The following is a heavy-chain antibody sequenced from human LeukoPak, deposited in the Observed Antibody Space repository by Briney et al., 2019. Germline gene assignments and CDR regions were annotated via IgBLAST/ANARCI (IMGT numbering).Heavy chain of an antibody. CDR2: IYPGDSDT. V-gene: IGHV5-51*01. D-gene: IGHD2-2*02. Sequence: GESLRISCKGSGYSFTSYWIGWVRQMPGKGLEWMGIIYPGDSDTRYSPSFQGQVTISADKSISTAYLQWSSLEASDTAMYYCASGDRLLYEWASYWGQGTLVTVSS. CDR1: GYSFTSYW. J-gene: IGHJ4*02. CDR3: ASGDRLLYEWASY.